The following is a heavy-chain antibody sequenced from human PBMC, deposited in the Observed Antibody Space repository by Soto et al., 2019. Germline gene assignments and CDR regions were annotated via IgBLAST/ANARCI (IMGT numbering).Heavy chain of an antibody. CDR2: INAGNGNT. D-gene: IGHD2-21*02. Sequence: ASVKVSCKASGYTFTGYAMHWVRQAPGQRLEWMGWINAGNGNTKYSQKFQGRVTITRDTSASTAYMELRSLRSDDTAVYYCARVEVVTAIKNYWGQGTLVTVSS. V-gene: IGHV1-3*01. CDR1: GYTFTGYA. CDR3: ARVEVVTAIKNY. J-gene: IGHJ4*02.